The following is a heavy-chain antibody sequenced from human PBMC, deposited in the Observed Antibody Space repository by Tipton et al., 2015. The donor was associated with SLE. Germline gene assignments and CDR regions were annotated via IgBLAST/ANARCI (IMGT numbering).Heavy chain of an antibody. J-gene: IGHJ3*02. CDR3: AKGLRTGSDYIRRDAFHM. Sequence: SLRLSCAASGFTFSSYSMNWVRQAPGKGLEWVSGIDTSGVYTYYPDSMKGRFTMSRDNSRNTVYLQMNSLRAEDTAVYYCAKGLRTGSDYIRRDAFHMWGQGTLVTVSS. CDR2: IDTSGVYT. V-gene: IGHV3-23*01. D-gene: IGHD6-25*01. CDR1: GFTFSSYS.